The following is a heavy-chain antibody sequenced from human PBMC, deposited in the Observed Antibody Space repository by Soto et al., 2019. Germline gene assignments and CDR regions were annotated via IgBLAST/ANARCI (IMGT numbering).Heavy chain of an antibody. CDR2: SSIRTGSI. D-gene: IGHD2-2*01. V-gene: IGHV3-48*04. Sequence: PWGCLRLSCAASGFTLTYYSVNWSRQAPGKGLEWVSYSSIRTGSIYYADSVKGRFTISRDNAENSLFLQMNSLRADDTAVYYCATHPPASYCSTTGCYGSFHMDVWGKGTTVTVSS. CDR3: ATHPPASYCSTTGCYGSFHMDV. CDR1: GFTLTYYS. J-gene: IGHJ6*03.